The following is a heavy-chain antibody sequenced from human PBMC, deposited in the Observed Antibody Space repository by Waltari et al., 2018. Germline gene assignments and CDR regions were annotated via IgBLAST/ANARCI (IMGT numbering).Heavy chain of an antibody. CDR3: ARGPRGYDILTGYYRGVGFDY. CDR2: INHSGST. CDR1: GGSFSGYY. Sequence: QVQLQQWGAGLLQPSETLSLTCAVYGGSFSGYYWSWIRRRPGKGLGWIGEINHSGSTNYNPSLKSRVTISVDTSKNQFSLKLSSVTAADTAVYYCARGPRGYDILTGYYRGVGFDYWGQGTLVTVSS. D-gene: IGHD3-9*01. V-gene: IGHV4-34*01. J-gene: IGHJ4*02.